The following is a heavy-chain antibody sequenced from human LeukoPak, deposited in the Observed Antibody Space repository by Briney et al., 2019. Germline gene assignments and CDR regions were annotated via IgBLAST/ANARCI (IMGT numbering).Heavy chain of an antibody. Sequence: TGGSLRLSCAASGFTFSNYWMSWVRQAPGKGLEWVAVIWYDGSNKYYADSVKGRFTISRDNSKNTLYLQMNSLRAEDTAVYYCAKYFASGSYYKLPHWGQGTLVTVSS. CDR2: IWYDGSNK. D-gene: IGHD3-10*01. V-gene: IGHV3-33*08. CDR1: GFTFSNYW. CDR3: AKYFASGSYYKLPH. J-gene: IGHJ1*01.